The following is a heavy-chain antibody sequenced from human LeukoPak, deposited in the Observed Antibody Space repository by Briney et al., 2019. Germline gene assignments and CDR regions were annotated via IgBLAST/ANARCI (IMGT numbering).Heavy chain of an antibody. CDR1: GYTFTSYD. CDR3: ARGHWPKYYYDRILRGLGAFDI. D-gene: IGHD3-22*01. J-gene: IGHJ3*02. V-gene: IGHV1-8*01. CDR2: MNPNSGNT. Sequence: ASVKVSCKASGYTFTSYDINWVRQATGQGLEWMGWMNPNSGNTGYAQKFQGRVTMTRNTSISTAYMELSSLRSEDTAVYYCARGHWPKYYYDRILRGLGAFDIWGQGTMVTVSS.